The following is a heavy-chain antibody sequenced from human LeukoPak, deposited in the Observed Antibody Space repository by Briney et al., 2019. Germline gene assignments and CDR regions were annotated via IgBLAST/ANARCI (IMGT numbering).Heavy chain of an antibody. CDR2: ISYDGSNK. V-gene: IGHV3-30*04. Sequence: GGSLRLSCAASGFTLSGYAIHWVRQAPGKGLEWVAVISYDGSNKFYADSVKGRFTISRDNSNNTLFLQMNSLRAEDTAVYYCARVGRGYSFKVYYFDYWGQGTLVTVSS. CDR1: GFTLSGYA. CDR3: ARVGRGYSFKVYYFDY. J-gene: IGHJ4*02. D-gene: IGHD5-18*01.